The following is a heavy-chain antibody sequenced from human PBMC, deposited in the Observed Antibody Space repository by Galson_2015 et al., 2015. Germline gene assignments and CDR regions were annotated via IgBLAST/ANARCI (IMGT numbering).Heavy chain of an antibody. V-gene: IGHV3-33*01. D-gene: IGHD2-2*01. Sequence: SLRLSCAASGFTFSSYGMHRVRQAPGKGLEWVAVIWYDGSNKYYADSVKGRFTISRDNSKNTLYLQMNSLRAEDTAVYYCARALGYCSSTSCRGGVIDYWGQGTLVTVSS. J-gene: IGHJ4*02. CDR1: GFTFSSYG. CDR3: ARALGYCSSTSCRGGVIDY. CDR2: IWYDGSNK.